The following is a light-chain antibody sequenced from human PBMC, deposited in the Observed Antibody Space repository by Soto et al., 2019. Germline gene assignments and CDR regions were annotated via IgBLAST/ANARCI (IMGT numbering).Light chain of an antibody. CDR2: GAS. J-gene: IGKJ1*01. Sequence: EIVMTKSPATLSVSPGERATLSCRASQSVSSNLAWYQQKPGQAPRLLVYGASIRAAGIPDRFSGSGSGTDFTLTIRRLEPDDFAVYYCQQYGSSGTFGQGTKVDI. V-gene: IGKV3-20*01. CDR3: QQYGSSGT. CDR1: QSVSSN.